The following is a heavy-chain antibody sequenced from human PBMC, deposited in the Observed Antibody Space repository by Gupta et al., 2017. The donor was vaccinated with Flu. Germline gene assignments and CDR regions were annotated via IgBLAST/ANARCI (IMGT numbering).Heavy chain of an antibody. Sequence: WGGCRQSPGKRLGWIGETNHVGNSNYNPSLRSRASMSADMSGTQFTLRLRSLTAADTAVDYCARGGRRYCSSTACFAGVTYWGRGTQVTVSS. CDR2: TNHVGNS. CDR3: ARGGRRYCSSTACFAGVTY. V-gene: IGHV4-34*01. D-gene: IGHD2-15*01. J-gene: IGHJ4*02.